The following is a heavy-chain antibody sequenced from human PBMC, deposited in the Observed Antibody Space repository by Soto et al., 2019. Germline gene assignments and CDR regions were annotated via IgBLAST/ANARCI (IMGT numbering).Heavy chain of an antibody. CDR2: IIPVVGTT. D-gene: IGHD2-8*01. V-gene: IGHV1-69*06. J-gene: IGHJ4*02. Sequence: QVQLVQSGAEVKKPGSSVKVSCKASGDTFTTNSLNWVRQAPGQGLEWMGGIIPVVGTTKYAQKYQDRVTITGDKSTNTAYVELSRLRSDDTAVYYCARGLLYATTYFDYWGQGTPVTVSS. CDR3: ARGLLYATTYFDY. CDR1: GDTFTTNS.